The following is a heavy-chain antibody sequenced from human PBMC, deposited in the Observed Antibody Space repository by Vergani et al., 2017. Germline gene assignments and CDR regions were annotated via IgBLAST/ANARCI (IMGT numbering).Heavy chain of an antibody. D-gene: IGHD2-2*01. Sequence: QVQLVESGGGVVQPGRSLRLSCAASGFTFSSYGMHWVRQAPGKGLEWVAVIWYDGSNKYYADSVKGRFTISRDNSKNTLYLQMNSLRAEETAVYYCARDGTRIVVVPAAITGDMDVWGKGTTVTVSS. J-gene: IGHJ6*03. V-gene: IGHV3-33*01. CDR3: ARDGTRIVVVPAAITGDMDV. CDR2: IWYDGSNK. CDR1: GFTFSSYG.